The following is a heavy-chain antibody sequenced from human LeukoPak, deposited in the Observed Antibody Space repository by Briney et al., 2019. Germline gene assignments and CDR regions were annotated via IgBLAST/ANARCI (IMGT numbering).Heavy chain of an antibody. V-gene: IGHV3-23*01. Sequence: GGSLRLSCAASGFTFSSYAMSWVRQAPGKGLEWVSTISGSGSITYYADSVRGRFTISRDNSRNTLYLQMNSLRADDTAVYYCAKQRIAAAGTGYFDYWGQGTLVTVSS. D-gene: IGHD6-13*01. CDR2: ISGSGSIT. J-gene: IGHJ4*01. CDR3: AKQRIAAAGTGYFDY. CDR1: GFTFSSYA.